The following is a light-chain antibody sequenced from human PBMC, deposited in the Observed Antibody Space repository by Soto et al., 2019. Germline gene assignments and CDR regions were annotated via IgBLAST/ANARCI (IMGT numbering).Light chain of an antibody. CDR3: QQSYNMPWT. J-gene: IGKJ1*01. V-gene: IGKV1-39*01. Sequence: IQMTQSPSSLSASVGDRVTISCRASQSISSHLSWYQQKPGKAPKRLIFAASSLESGVPSRFSGSGSGTDYTLTISSLQPDDFATYHCQQSYNMPWTFGQGTKVDIK. CDR1: QSISSH. CDR2: AAS.